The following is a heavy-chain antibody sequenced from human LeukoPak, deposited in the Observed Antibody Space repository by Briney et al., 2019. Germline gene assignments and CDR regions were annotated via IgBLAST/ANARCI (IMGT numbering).Heavy chain of an antibody. CDR1: GYTFTSYG. J-gene: IGHJ5*02. V-gene: IGHV1-18*01. Sequence: GASVKVSCKASGYTFTSYGISWVRQAPGQGLEWMGWISTYSGNTNYAQNLQGRVTMTTDTSTTTAYMELRSLRSDDTAVCYCAREVSFPYCSTTSCYDFDPWGQGTLVTVSS. D-gene: IGHD2-2*01. CDR3: AREVSFPYCSTTSCYDFDP. CDR2: ISTYSGNT.